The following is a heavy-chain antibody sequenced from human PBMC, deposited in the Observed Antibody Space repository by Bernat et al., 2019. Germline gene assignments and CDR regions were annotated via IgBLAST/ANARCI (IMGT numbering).Heavy chain of an antibody. CDR2: INPNSGGT. V-gene: IGHV1-2*04. D-gene: IGHD6-6*01. Sequence: QVQLVQSGAEVKKPGASVKVSCKASGYTFTGYYMHWVRQAPGQGIEWMGWINPNSGGTNFAQKFQGWVTMTRDTSISTAYVELSRLRSDDTAVYYCARFPPRYSSSSGAFDIWGQGTMVTVSS. CDR1: GYTFTGYY. CDR3: ARFPPRYSSSSGAFDI. J-gene: IGHJ3*02.